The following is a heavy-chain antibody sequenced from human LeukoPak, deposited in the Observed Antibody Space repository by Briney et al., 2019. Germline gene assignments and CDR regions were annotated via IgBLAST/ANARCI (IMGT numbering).Heavy chain of an antibody. CDR2: ISAYNGNT. CDR3: ARDDAIWGVIYYDSSSTDY. Sequence: ASVKVSCKASGYTFTSYGISWVLQAPGQGLVWMGWISAYNGNTNYAQKLQGRVTMTTDTSTSTAYMELRSLRSDDTAVYYCARDDAIWGVIYYDSSSTDYWGQGTLVTVSS. J-gene: IGHJ4*02. V-gene: IGHV1-18*01. D-gene: IGHD3-22*01. CDR1: GYTFTSYG.